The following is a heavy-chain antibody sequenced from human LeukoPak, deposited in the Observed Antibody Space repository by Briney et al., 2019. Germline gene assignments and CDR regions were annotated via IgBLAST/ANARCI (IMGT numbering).Heavy chain of an antibody. J-gene: IGHJ5*02. Sequence: PGGSLRLSCAASGFTFSSYAMSWVRRAPGKGLEWVSTISDSGGSTHYADSVKGRFTISRDNSKNTLYLQMNSLRAEDTAVYYCAKGSFTTGLWFGELSQNWFDPWGQGTLVTVSS. CDR2: ISDSGGST. V-gene: IGHV3-23*01. CDR1: GFTFSSYA. CDR3: AKGSFTTGLWFGELSQNWFDP. D-gene: IGHD3-10*01.